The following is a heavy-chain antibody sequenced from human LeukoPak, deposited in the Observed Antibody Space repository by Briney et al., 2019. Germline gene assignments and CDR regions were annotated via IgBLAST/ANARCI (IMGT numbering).Heavy chain of an antibody. D-gene: IGHD3-10*01. Sequence: SETLSLTCTVSGGSINTYYWSWIRQPPGKGLEWIGYIFYSGSTNYNPSLTSRVTISVDTSNNQFSLKLNSVIAADTAVYYCARSRSASGSSHWFDPWGQGTLVTVSS. J-gene: IGHJ5*02. CDR2: IFYSGST. V-gene: IGHV4-59*01. CDR3: ARSRSASGSSHWFDP. CDR1: GGSINTYY.